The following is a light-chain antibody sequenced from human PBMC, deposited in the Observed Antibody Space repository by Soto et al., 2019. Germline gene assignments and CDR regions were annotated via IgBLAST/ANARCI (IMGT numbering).Light chain of an antibody. CDR1: QSISSW. J-gene: IGKJ2*01. Sequence: DIKMTQSPSTLSASVGDRVTITCRASQSISSWLAWYQQKPGKAPKLLIYKASSLESGVQSRFSGSGSGTEFTLTISSLQPDDFETYYCKKYNSYFYTFGQGTKLEIK. V-gene: IGKV1-5*03. CDR3: KKYNSYFYT. CDR2: KAS.